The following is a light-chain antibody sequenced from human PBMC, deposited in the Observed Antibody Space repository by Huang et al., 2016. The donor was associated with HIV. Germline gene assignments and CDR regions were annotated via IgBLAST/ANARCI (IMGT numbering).Light chain of an antibody. CDR1: QRVSQY. V-gene: IGKV3-11*01. Sequence: IVLTQTPASLSLSAGERATLSCRDSQRVSQYLAWYQPKPGQPPRLLIYGASRRATDIPARFNGSGSGTDFTLTISSLEAEDSALYYCQESDTWPRLTLGGGTKVEIK. CDR2: GAS. J-gene: IGKJ4*01. CDR3: QESDTWPRLT.